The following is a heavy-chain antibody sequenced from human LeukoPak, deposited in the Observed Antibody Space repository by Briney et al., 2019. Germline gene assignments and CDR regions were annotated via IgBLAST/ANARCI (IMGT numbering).Heavy chain of an antibody. CDR2: ITPIFGTT. V-gene: IGHV1-69*05. D-gene: IGHD5-12*01. CDR1: GGTFISHA. Sequence: ASVKVSCKASGGTFISHAISWVRQAPGQGLEWVGGITPIFGTTNYAKKFQGRVTTTTDESTNTGYMELRSLKSDDTALYYCARGDSGYDYGFDNWGQGTLVTVSS. J-gene: IGHJ4*02. CDR3: ARGDSGYDYGFDN.